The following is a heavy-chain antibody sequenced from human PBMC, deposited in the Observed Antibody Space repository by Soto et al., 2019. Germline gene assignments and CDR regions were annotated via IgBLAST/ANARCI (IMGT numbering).Heavy chain of an antibody. CDR1: GFTFSSYG. J-gene: IGHJ4*02. D-gene: IGHD4-4*01. CDR3: ARDLMTTVTTRRSVFDY. CDR2: IWYDGSNK. V-gene: IGHV3-33*01. Sequence: QVQLVESGGGVVQPGRSLRLSCAASGFTFSSYGMHWVRQAPGKGLEWVAVIWYDGSNKYYADSVKGRFTISRDNSKNTLYLQTNSLRAEDTAVYYCARDLMTTVTTRRSVFDYWGQGTLVTVSS.